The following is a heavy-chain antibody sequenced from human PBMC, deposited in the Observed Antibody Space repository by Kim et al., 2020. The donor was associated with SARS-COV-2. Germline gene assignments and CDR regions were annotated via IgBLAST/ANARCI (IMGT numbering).Heavy chain of an antibody. CDR1: GYTFTGYY. CDR3: ARVTYSSSSWFDP. Sequence: ASVKVSCKASGYTFTGYYMHWVRQAPGQGLEWMGRINPNSGGTNYAQKFQGRVTMTRDTSISTAYMELSRLRSDDTAVYYCARVTYSSSSWFDPWGQGTLVTVSS. CDR2: INPNSGGT. D-gene: IGHD6-6*01. J-gene: IGHJ5*02. V-gene: IGHV1-2*06.